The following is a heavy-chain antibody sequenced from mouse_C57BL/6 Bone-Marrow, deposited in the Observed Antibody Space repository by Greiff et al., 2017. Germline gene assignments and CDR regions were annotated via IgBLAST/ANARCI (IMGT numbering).Heavy chain of an antibody. CDR3: ARERNYYGSSYNWYFDV. V-gene: IGHV1-69*01. CDR2: IDPSDSYT. CDR1: GYTFTSYW. Sequence: QVQLQPGAELVMPGASVKLSCKASGYTFTSYWMHWVKQRPGQGLEWIGEIDPSDSYTNYNQKFKGKSTLTVDKSSSTAYMQLSSLTSEDSAVYYCARERNYYGSSYNWYFDVWGTGTTVTVSS. D-gene: IGHD1-1*01. J-gene: IGHJ1*03.